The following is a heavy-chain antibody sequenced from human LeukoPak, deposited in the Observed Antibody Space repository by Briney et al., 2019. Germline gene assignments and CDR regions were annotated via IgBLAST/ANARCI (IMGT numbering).Heavy chain of an antibody. CDR2: ISWNSGSI. CDR1: GFTFDDYA. J-gene: IGHJ4*02. CDR3: ARAYYDILTGSPVFDY. Sequence: PGGSLRLSCAASGFTFDDYAMHWVRQAPGKGLEWVSGISWNSGSIGYADSVKGRFTISRDNAKNSLYLQMNSLRAEDTAVYYCARAYYDILTGSPVFDYWGQGTLVTVSS. D-gene: IGHD3-9*01. V-gene: IGHV3-9*01.